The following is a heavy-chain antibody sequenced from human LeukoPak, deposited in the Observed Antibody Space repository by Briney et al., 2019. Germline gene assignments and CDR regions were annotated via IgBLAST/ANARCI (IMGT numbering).Heavy chain of an antibody. CDR3: ARRAGGYSHPYDY. J-gene: IGHJ4*02. Sequence: GGSLRLSCAASGFTFSDYYMSWIRQAPGKGLEWLSYISSSGTTIYYADSVEGRFTISRDNAKNSLYLQMNSLRAEDTAVYYCARRAGGYSHPYDYWGQGILVTVSS. V-gene: IGHV3-11*01. CDR1: GFTFSDYY. CDR2: ISSSGTTI. D-gene: IGHD4-23*01.